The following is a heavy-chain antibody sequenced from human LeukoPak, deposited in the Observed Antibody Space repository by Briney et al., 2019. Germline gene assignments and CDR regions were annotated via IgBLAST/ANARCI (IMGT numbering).Heavy chain of an antibody. V-gene: IGHV3-15*01. CDR3: AKDRGYYYDSSGYYWDGAFDI. CDR1: GLSFNNAY. J-gene: IGHJ3*02. CDR2: IKSKVDGGTT. D-gene: IGHD3-22*01. Sequence: GGSLRLSCAASGLSFNNAYMCWVRQAPGKGLEWVGRIKSKVDGGTTDYGAPVKGRLTISRDDSRNTLYLQMNSLRAEDTAVYYCAKDRGYYYDSSGYYWDGAFDIWGQGTMVTVSS.